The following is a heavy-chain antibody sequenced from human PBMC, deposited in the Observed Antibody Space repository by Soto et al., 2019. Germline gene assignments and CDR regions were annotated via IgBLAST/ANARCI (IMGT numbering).Heavy chain of an antibody. Sequence: QVQLVQSGAEVKKPGSSVKVSCKTSGGTFSSYAISWVRQAPGQGLEWMGGIIPIFDTANYAQKFQGRVTITADESTSTADMERSSLRSEDTAVYYCARHDCISTSCYYYYYYSMDVWGQGATVTVSS. CDR2: IIPIFDTA. J-gene: IGHJ6*02. CDR3: ARHDCISTSCYYYYYYSMDV. V-gene: IGHV1-69*12. CDR1: GGTFSSYA. D-gene: IGHD2-2*01.